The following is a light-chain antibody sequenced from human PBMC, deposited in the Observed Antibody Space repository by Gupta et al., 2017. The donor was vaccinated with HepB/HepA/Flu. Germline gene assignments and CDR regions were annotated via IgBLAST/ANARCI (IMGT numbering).Light chain of an antibody. J-gene: IGLJ2*01. CDR3: SSYRSSNTPVV. V-gene: IGLV2-14*03. CDR1: SSDVGCYDY. Sequence: QSALTQPASVSGSPGQSITIPRTGISSDVGCYDYVSWYQQHPGKPPKLMIYYVSNRPSGVSNHFSGSKSGNTASLTISGLQTEDEADYYCSSYRSSNTPVVFGGGTKLTVL. CDR2: YVS.